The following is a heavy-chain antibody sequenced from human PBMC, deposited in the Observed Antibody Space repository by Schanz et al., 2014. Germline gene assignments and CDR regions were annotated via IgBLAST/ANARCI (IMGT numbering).Heavy chain of an antibody. CDR2: VNPGGGST. V-gene: IGHV1-46*01. CDR1: GYPFTNYY. D-gene: IGHD2-15*01. J-gene: IGHJ4*02. Sequence: QVHLEQSGPEVKKPGASVKLSCRASGYPFTNYYIHWVRQAPGQGLEWMGIVNPGGGSTSVAQTFQTRVTLTRDTSTGTAYLGLTRLRFEDTAVYYCARGSLAGYVTLLMAANDYWGQGTLLTVSS. CDR3: ARGSLAGYVTLLMAANDY.